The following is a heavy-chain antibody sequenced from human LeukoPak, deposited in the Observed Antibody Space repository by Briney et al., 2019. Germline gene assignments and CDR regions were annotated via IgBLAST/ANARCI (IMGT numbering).Heavy chain of an antibody. Sequence: PGGSLRLSCAASGFTFSSYAMSWVRQAPGKGLEWVSAISGSGGSTYYADSVKGRFTISRDNSKNTLYLQMNSLRAEDTAVYYCAACPVQLERRGLFDYWGQGTLVTVSS. D-gene: IGHD1-1*01. V-gene: IGHV3-23*01. CDR2: ISGSGGST. CDR1: GFTFSSYA. CDR3: AACPVQLERRGLFDY. J-gene: IGHJ4*02.